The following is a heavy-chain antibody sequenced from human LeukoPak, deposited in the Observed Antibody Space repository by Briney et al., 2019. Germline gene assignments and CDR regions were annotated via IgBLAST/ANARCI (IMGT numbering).Heavy chain of an antibody. Sequence: PGGSLRLSCAASGFTFSSYGMHWVRQAPGKGLEWVSVISYDGSNKYYADSVTGRFTIYRDNSKNTLYLQMNSLRAEDTAVYYCAKAGFGEFYYGMDVWGQGTTVTVSS. CDR2: ISYDGSNK. V-gene: IGHV3-30*18. J-gene: IGHJ6*02. D-gene: IGHD3-10*01. CDR1: GFTFSSYG. CDR3: AKAGFGEFYYGMDV.